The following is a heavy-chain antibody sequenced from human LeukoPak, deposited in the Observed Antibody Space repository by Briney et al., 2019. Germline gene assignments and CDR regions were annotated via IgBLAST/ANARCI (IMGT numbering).Heavy chain of an antibody. CDR1: GYTFTGYY. D-gene: IGHD3-9*01. Sequence: SVKVCCTASGYTFTGYYMHWVRQAPGQGLEWMGWINPNSGGTNYAQKVQGRVTMTRDTSISTAYMELSRLRSDDTAVYYCARSDYDIWTGYYSVFDYSGHGTLVTVSS. J-gene: IGHJ4*01. V-gene: IGHV1-2*02. CDR2: INPNSGGT. CDR3: ARSDYDIWTGYYSVFDY.